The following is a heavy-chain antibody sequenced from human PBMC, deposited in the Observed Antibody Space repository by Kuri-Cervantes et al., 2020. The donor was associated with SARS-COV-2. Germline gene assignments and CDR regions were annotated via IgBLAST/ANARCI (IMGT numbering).Heavy chain of an antibody. D-gene: IGHD4/OR15-4a*01. J-gene: IGHJ5*02. CDR1: GDSISSYH. CDR2: IYYSGST. Sequence: GSLRLSCTVSGDSISSYHWNWIRQPPEKGLEWIGYIYYSGSTNYNPSVKSRVTISVDTSTNQFSLKLSSVTAADTAAYYCARVPNANLNNWFDPWGQGTLVTVSS. V-gene: IGHV4-59*01. CDR3: ARVPNANLNNWFDP.